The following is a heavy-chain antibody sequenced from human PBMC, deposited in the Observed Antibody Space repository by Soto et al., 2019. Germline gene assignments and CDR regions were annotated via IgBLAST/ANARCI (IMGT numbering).Heavy chain of an antibody. D-gene: IGHD2-15*01. J-gene: IGHJ6*02. CDR3: ARDDVLCDGGRCYGVPLDV. V-gene: IGHV3-66*01. Sequence: GGSLRLSCAASGFTVSSKYMSWVRQAPWKGLEWVSLIQSGGPTYYADSVKGRFTISRDTSENTLHLQMDSLRAEDTAVYYCARDDVLCDGGRCYGVPLDVWGQGTTVTASS. CDR1: GFTVSSKY. CDR2: IQSGGPT.